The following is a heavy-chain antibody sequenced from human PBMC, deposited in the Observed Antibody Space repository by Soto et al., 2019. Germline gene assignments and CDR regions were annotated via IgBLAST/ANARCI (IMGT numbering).Heavy chain of an antibody. CDR2: IYFSGST. CDR1: GGSISSYY. V-gene: IGHV4-59*01. J-gene: IGHJ4*02. D-gene: IGHD5-18*01. CDR3: ARDHPHSYGVYYFDY. Sequence: SETLSLTCTVSGGSISSYYWNWIRQPPGKGLEWIGYIYFSGSTDSNPSLKSRVTISVDTSRNQFSLKLNSVTAADTAVYYCARDHPHSYGVYYFDYWGQGTPVTVSS.